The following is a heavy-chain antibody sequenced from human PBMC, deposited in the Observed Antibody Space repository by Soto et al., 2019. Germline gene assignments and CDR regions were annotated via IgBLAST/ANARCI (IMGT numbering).Heavy chain of an antibody. CDR2: IWYDGSNK. CDR1: GFTFSSYG. CDR3: ARGAGYGDDPVHASGMDV. Sequence: QVQLVESGGGVVQPGRSLRLSCAASGFTFSSYGMHWVRQAPGKGLEWVAVIWYDGSNKYYADSVKGRFTISRDNSKNTLYLQMNSLRAEDTAVYYCARGAGYGDDPVHASGMDVWGQGTTVTVSS. J-gene: IGHJ6*02. D-gene: IGHD4-17*01. V-gene: IGHV3-33*01.